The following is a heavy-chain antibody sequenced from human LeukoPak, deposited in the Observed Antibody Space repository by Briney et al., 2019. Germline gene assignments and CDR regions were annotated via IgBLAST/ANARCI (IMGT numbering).Heavy chain of an antibody. J-gene: IGHJ4*02. CDR2: IYYSGST. CDR3: AGHYDFWSGYYD. V-gene: IGHV4-30-4*08. Sequence: SETLSLTCTVSGGSISSGDYYWSWIRQPPGKGLEWIGHIYYSGSTYYNPSLKSRVTISVDTSKNQFSLKLSSVTAADTAVYYCAGHYDFWSGYYDWGQGTLVTVSS. D-gene: IGHD3-3*01. CDR1: GGSISSGDYY.